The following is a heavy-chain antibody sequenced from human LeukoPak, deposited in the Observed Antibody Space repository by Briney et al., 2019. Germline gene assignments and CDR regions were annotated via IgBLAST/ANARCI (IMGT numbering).Heavy chain of an antibody. V-gene: IGHV3-30-3*01. CDR1: GFPFTVYP. Sequence: GGSLRLSCAASGFPFTVYPTHWVRQAPGKGLEWVSVSSSDETYKFYADSVKGRFTISRDNSKNTLYLQMNSLRAEDTAVYCCAKDASGYYYDSSGYRDYWGQGTLVTVSS. CDR3: AKDASGYYYDSSGYRDY. J-gene: IGHJ4*02. D-gene: IGHD3-22*01. CDR2: SSSDETYK.